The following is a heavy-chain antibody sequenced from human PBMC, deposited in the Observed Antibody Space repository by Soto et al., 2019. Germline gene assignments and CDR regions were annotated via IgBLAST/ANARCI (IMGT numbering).Heavy chain of an antibody. CDR2: ISYDGSNK. CDR1: GFTFSSYA. Sequence: QVQLVESGGGVVQPGRSLRLSCAASGFTFSSYAMHWVRQAPGKGLEWVAVISYDGSNKYYADSVKGRFTISRDNSKNTLYLQMNSLRAEDTAVYYCASSSSWYHWFDPWGQGTLVTVSS. J-gene: IGHJ5*02. D-gene: IGHD6-13*01. V-gene: IGHV3-30-3*01. CDR3: ASSSSWYHWFDP.